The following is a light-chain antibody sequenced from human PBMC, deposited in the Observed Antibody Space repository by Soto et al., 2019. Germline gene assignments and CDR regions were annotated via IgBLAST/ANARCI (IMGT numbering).Light chain of an antibody. J-gene: IGKJ1*01. CDR2: DAS. CDR1: QNVSNSY. Sequence: EIVLTQSPATLSLSPGERATLSCGASQNVSNSYLAWYQQKPGLAPRLLIYDASSRAIGIPDRFSGSGSGAVFTLTISRLEPEDFAVYYCQQYGTSRWTFGQGTKVEIK. V-gene: IGKV3D-20*01. CDR3: QQYGTSRWT.